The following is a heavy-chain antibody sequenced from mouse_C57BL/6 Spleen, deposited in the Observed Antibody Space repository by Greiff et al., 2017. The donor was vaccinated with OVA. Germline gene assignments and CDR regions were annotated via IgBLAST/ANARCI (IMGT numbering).Heavy chain of an antibody. Sequence: EVQLQESGPGLVKPSQSLSLTCSVTGYSITSGYYWNWIRQFPGNKLEWMGYISYDGSNNYNPSLKNRISITRDTSKNQFFLKLNSVTTEDTATYYCAREDYGNYFDYWGQGTTLTVSS. CDR2: ISYDGSN. CDR1: GYSITSGYY. J-gene: IGHJ2*01. V-gene: IGHV3-6*01. CDR3: AREDYGNYFDY. D-gene: IGHD2-1*01.